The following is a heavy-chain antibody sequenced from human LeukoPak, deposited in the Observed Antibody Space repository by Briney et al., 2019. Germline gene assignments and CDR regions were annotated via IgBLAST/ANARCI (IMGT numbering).Heavy chain of an antibody. J-gene: IGHJ4*02. V-gene: IGHV1-8*01. CDR3: ARGTVCGSGGKCSGSWYYDY. CDR2: MNPNSGNT. D-gene: IGHD6-13*01. CDR1: GYTFTSND. Sequence: GASVKVSCKASGYTFTSNDINWVRQATGQGLEWMGWMNPNSGNTGYAQKFQGRVAMTRNTSISTAYMKLSSLRSEETAVYYCARGTVCGSGGKCSGSWYYDYWGQGTLVTVSS.